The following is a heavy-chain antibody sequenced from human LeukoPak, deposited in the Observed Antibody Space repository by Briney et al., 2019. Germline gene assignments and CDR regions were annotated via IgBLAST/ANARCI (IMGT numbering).Heavy chain of an antibody. V-gene: IGHV3-23*01. Sequence: GGSLRLSCAASGFTFSSYVMSWVRQAPGKGLEWVSTIGGSGSTYYADSVKGRFTISRDNSKNTLYLQMNSLRAEDTAVYYCAKGLYYSTYYFDYWGQGTLVTVS. D-gene: IGHD5/OR15-5a*01. J-gene: IGHJ4*02. CDR3: AKGLYYSTYYFDY. CDR1: GFTFSSYV. CDR2: IGGSGST.